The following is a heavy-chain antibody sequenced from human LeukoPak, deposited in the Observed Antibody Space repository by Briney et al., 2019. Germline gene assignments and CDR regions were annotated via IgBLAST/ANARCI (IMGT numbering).Heavy chain of an antibody. D-gene: IGHD2-15*01. V-gene: IGHV4-4*07. CDR2: IYTDGDT. CDR1: GASISSYW. J-gene: IGHJ4*02. Sequence: PSETLSLTCTMSGASISSYWWSWIRQPAGKGLEWIVRIYTDGDTNFNPSLKSRVTVSLDTSKNQFSLKLISVTAADTAVYYCATAPPGCGGTCAFDSWGQGTLVTVSS. CDR3: ATAPPGCGGTCAFDS.